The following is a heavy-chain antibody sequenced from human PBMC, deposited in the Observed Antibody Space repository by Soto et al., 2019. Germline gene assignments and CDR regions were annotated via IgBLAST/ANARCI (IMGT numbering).Heavy chain of an antibody. J-gene: IGHJ5*02. Sequence: GGSLRLSCAASGFTFSSYSMNWVRQAPGKGLEWVSSISSSSSYIYYADSVKGRFTISRDNAKNSLYLQMNSLRAEDTAVYYCARDGIWAVAGSGAWFDPWGQGTLVTVSS. V-gene: IGHV3-21*01. D-gene: IGHD6-19*01. CDR1: GFTFSSYS. CDR3: ARDGIWAVAGSGAWFDP. CDR2: ISSSSSYI.